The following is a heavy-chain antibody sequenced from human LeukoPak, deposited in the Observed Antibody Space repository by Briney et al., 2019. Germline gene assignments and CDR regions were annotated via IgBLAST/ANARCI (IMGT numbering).Heavy chain of an antibody. CDR1: GYTFTGYY. CDR3: AVESNQLLTRDAFDI. CDR2: INPNSGGT. Sequence: ASVKVSCKASGYTFTGYYMHWMRQAPGQGLEWMGWINPNSGGTNYAQKFQGRVTMTRDTSISTAYMELSRLRSDDTAVYYCAVESNQLLTRDAFDIWGQGTMVTVSS. D-gene: IGHD2-2*01. J-gene: IGHJ3*02. V-gene: IGHV1-2*02.